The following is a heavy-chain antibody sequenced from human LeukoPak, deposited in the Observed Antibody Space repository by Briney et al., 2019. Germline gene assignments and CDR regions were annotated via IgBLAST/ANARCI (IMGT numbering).Heavy chain of an antibody. D-gene: IGHD1-1*01. CDR2: IYYSGST. J-gene: IGHJ4*02. CDR1: GGSISSSSYY. V-gene: IGHV4-39*07. Sequence: KSSEALSLTRTVSGGSISSSSYYWGWIRQPPGKGLEWIGSIYYSGSTYYNPSLKSRVTISVDTSKNQFSLKLSSVTAADTAVYYCARDAQTGTTSGAGIYWGQGTLVTVSS. CDR3: ARDAQTGTTSGAGIY.